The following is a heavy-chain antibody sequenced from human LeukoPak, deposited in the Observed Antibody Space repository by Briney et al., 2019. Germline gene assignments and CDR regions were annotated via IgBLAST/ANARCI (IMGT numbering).Heavy chain of an antibody. Sequence: SETLSLTCTISGGSVSDYYWSWIRQSPGKGLEWIGYIYHTGSTSYSPSLKSRVTISVDTSKNQFSLKLSSVTAADTAVYYCARVRGYSYGSDAFDVWGQGTMVTVSS. CDR1: GGSVSDYY. J-gene: IGHJ3*01. CDR2: IYHTGST. CDR3: ARVRGYSYGSDAFDV. V-gene: IGHV4-59*02. D-gene: IGHD5-18*01.